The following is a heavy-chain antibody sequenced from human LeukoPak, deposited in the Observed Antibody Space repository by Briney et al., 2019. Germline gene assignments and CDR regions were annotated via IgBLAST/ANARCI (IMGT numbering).Heavy chain of an antibody. Sequence: SVKVSCKASGGTFSSYAISWVRQAPGQGLEWMGGIIPIFGTANYAQKFQGSVTITADESTSTAYMELSSLRSEDTAVYYCARTYSSGFSSDYWGQGTLVTVSS. CDR3: ARTYSSGFSSDY. D-gene: IGHD6-19*01. J-gene: IGHJ4*02. CDR2: IIPIFGTA. CDR1: GGTFSSYA. V-gene: IGHV1-69*13.